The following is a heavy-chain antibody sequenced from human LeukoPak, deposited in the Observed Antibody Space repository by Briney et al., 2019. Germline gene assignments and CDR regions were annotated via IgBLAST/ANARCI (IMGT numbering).Heavy chain of an antibody. D-gene: IGHD6-19*01. CDR2: INTDGTVT. J-gene: IGHJ4*02. CDR1: GFTFSKYW. CDR3: ATKQWLAPPPDS. V-gene: IGHV3-74*01. Sequence: GGSLRLSCAASGFTFSKYWMLWARQAPGKGLESVSRINTDGTVTTYADSVKGRFTVSRDNADNAMFLQMNSVRDEDTAVYYCATKQWLAPPPDSWGQGTPVTVSS.